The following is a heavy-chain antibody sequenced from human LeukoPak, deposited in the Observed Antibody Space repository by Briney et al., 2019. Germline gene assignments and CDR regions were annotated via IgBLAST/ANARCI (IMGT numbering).Heavy chain of an antibody. V-gene: IGHV1-8*01. Sequence: RASVTVSFKASGYTFTSYDINWVRQATGQGLEWMGWMNPNSGNTGYAQKFQGRVTMTRNTSISTAYMELSSLRSEDTAVYYCARGRGSGRTKYYGMDVWGQGTTVTVSS. J-gene: IGHJ6*02. D-gene: IGHD6-19*01. CDR1: GYTFTSYD. CDR3: ARGRGSGRTKYYGMDV. CDR2: MNPNSGNT.